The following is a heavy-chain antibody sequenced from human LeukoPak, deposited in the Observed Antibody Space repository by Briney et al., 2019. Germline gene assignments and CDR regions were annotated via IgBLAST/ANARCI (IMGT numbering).Heavy chain of an antibody. D-gene: IGHD2-2*01. CDR3: ARRVLYCSSTSCPGYFQH. CDR1: GYTFTSYG. J-gene: IGHJ1*01. CDR2: ISAYNGNT. V-gene: IGHV1-18*01. Sequence: ASVKVSCKASGYTFTSYGISWVRQAPGQGLEWMGWISAYNGNTNYAQKLQGRVTMTTDTSTSTAYMELRSLRSDDTAVYYCARRVLYCSSTSCPGYFQHWGQGTLVTVSS.